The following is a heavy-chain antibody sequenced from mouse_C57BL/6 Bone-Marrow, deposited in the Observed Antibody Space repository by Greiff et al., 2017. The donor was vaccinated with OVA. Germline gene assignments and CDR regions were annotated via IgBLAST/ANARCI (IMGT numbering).Heavy chain of an antibody. J-gene: IGHJ1*03. Sequence: EVKLVESGGGLVKPGGSLKLSCAASGFTFSSYTMSWVRQTPEKRLEWVATISGGGGNTYYPDSVKGRFTISRDNAKNTLYLQMSSLRSEDTALYYCATLITTVVAHWYFDVWGTGTTVTVSS. D-gene: IGHD1-1*01. CDR2: ISGGGGNT. CDR1: GFTFSSYT. CDR3: ATLITTVVAHWYFDV. V-gene: IGHV5-9*01.